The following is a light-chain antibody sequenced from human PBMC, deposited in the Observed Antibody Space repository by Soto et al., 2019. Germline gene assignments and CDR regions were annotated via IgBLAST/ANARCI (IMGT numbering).Light chain of an antibody. CDR3: QQRTNWLFT. Sequence: EIVMTQSPATLSVSPGETATLSCRAGQNVNTNLAWYQQKPGQGPRLLIYRASTRATDIPDRFSGSGSGTEFTLTISGLQSEDFAVYYCQQRTNWLFTFGPGTTVDIK. CDR1: QNVNTN. V-gene: IGKV3-15*01. CDR2: RAS. J-gene: IGKJ3*01.